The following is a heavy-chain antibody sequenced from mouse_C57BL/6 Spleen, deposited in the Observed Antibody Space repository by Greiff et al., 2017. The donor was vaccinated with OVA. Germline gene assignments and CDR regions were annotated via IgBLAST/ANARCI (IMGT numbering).Heavy chain of an antibody. J-gene: IGHJ4*01. CDR1: GFTFSSYG. V-gene: IGHV5-6*01. CDR2: ISSGGSYT. Sequence: EVMLVESGGDLVKPGGSLKLSCAASGFTFSSYGMSWVRQTPDKRLEWVATISSGGSYTYYPDSVKGRFTISRDNAKNTMYLQMSSLKSEDTDMYYCARLLYGSAMDYWGQGTSVTVSS. CDR3: ARLLYGSAMDY. D-gene: IGHD1-1*01.